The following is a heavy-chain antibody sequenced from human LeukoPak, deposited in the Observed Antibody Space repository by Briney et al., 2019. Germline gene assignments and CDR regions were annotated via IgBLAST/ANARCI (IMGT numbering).Heavy chain of an antibody. V-gene: IGHV3-23*01. Sequence: GGSLRLSCVASGFTFSKHPMSWVRQAPGNGLELVSAINERGDITKYADSVMRRFTISRDNSKNTLYLQMNSLRAEDTAVYYWAGGADFPPGRFLESWGGGTLV. CDR1: GFTFSKHP. J-gene: IGHJ4*02. D-gene: IGHD3-3*01. CDR2: INERGDIT. CDR3: AGGADFPPGRFLES.